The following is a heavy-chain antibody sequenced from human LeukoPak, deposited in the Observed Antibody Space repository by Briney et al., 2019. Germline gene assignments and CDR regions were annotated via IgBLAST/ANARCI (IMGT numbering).Heavy chain of an antibody. Sequence: SQTLSLTCAISGDSVSSNSAAWNWIRQSPSRGLEWLGRTYYRSKWYNDYAASVKSRITINPDTSKNQFSLQLNSVTPEDTAVYYCARDGAAAGIRYFQHWGQGTLVTVSS. CDR2: TYYRSKWYN. V-gene: IGHV6-1*01. CDR3: ARDGAAAGIRYFQH. J-gene: IGHJ1*01. D-gene: IGHD6-13*01. CDR1: GDSVSSNSAA.